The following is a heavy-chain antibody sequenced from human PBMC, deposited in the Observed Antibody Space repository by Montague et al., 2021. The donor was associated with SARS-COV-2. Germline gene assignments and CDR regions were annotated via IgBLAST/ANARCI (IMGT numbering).Heavy chain of an antibody. CDR1: GDSIGSGGFY. CDR2: IYHSGST. D-gene: IGHD1-26*01. V-gene: IGHV4-39*07. J-gene: IGHJ4*02. CDR3: VRAGGIHNRPPV. Sequence: SETLSLTCSVSGDSIGSGGFYCTWIRHLPGKGLEWLGNIYHSGSTYFNPSLKSRVTMSVDRSKNQVSLELYSVTAADTALYYCVRAGGIHNRPPVWGQGALVIVSS.